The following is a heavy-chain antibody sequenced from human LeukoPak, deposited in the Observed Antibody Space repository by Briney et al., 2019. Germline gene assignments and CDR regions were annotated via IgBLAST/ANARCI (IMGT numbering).Heavy chain of an antibody. Sequence: PSETLSLTCAVYGGSFSGYYWSWIRQPPGKGLEWIGEINHSGSTNYNPSLKSRVTISVDTSKNQFSLKLSSVTAADTAVYYCASHDSSDYYADYWGQGTLVTVSS. D-gene: IGHD3-22*01. CDR1: GGSFSGYY. CDR2: INHSGST. CDR3: ASHDSSDYYADY. J-gene: IGHJ4*02. V-gene: IGHV4-34*01.